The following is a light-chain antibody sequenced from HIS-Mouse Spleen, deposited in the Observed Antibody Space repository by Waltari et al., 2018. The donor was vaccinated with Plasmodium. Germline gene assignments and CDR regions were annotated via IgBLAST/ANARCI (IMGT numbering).Light chain of an antibody. J-gene: IGLJ2*01. Sequence: QSALTQPPSASGSPGQSVPISCTGTRSDVGGYNYVPWYQQHPGKAPKLMIYEVSKRPSGVPDRFSGSKSGNTASLTVSGLQAEDEADYYCSSYAGSNNLVFGGGTKLTVL. CDR2: EVS. CDR1: RSDVGGYNY. CDR3: SSYAGSNNLV. V-gene: IGLV2-8*01.